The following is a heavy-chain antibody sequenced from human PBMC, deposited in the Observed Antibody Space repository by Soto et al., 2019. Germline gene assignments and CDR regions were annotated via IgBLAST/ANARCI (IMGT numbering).Heavy chain of an antibody. D-gene: IGHD3-22*01. CDR3: AREYYYDSSGYPDYFDY. J-gene: IGHJ4*02. CDR2: ISSSSSTI. V-gene: IGHV3-48*02. CDR1: GFTFSSYS. Sequence: GGSLRLSCAASGFTFSSYSMNWVRQAPGKGLEWVSYISSSSSTIYYADSVKGRFTISRDNAKNSLYLQMNSLRDEDTAVYYCAREYYYDSSGYPDYFDYWGQGTLVTVYS.